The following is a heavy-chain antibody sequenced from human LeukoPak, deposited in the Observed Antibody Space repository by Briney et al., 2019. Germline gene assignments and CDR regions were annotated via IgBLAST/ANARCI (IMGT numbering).Heavy chain of an antibody. CDR1: GGTFSSYA. V-gene: IGHV1-69*05. D-gene: IGHD3-10*01. Sequence: GSSVKVSCKASGGTFSSYAISWVRQAPGQGLEWMGGIIPIFGTANYAQKFQGRVTITTDESTSTAYMELSSLRSEDTAVYYCATHAFGYYYYYMDVWGKGTTVTVSS. CDR2: IIPIFGTA. J-gene: IGHJ6*03. CDR3: ATHAFGYYYYYMDV.